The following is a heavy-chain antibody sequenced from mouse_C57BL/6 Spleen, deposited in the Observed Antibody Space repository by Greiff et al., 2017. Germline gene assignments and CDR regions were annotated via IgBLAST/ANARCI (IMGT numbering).Heavy chain of an antibody. V-gene: IGHV7-3*01. Sequence: DVKLVESGGGLVQPGGSLSLSCAASGFTFTDYYMSWVRQPPGKALEWLGFIRNKANGYTTEYSASVKGRFTNSRDNSQSILYLQMNALRAEDSATYYCARSGDYGLYAVDYWGQGTSVTVSS. CDR3: ARSGDYGLYAVDY. J-gene: IGHJ4*01. D-gene: IGHD2-4*01. CDR1: GFTFTDYY. CDR2: IRNKANGYTT.